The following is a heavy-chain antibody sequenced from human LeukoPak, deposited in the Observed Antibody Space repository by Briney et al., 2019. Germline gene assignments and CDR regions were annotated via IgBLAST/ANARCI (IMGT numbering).Heavy chain of an antibody. D-gene: IGHD6-6*01. Sequence: GGSLRLSCAASGFTFSSYAMSWVRQVPGKGLEWVSVISGSGDNTYYADSVKGRFTTSRDNSKNMLYLQMNSLRAEDTAVYYCAKWKYSNSGIDGYWGQGTLVTVSS. CDR2: ISGSGDNT. J-gene: IGHJ4*02. CDR3: AKWKYSNSGIDGY. CDR1: GFTFSSYA. V-gene: IGHV3-23*01.